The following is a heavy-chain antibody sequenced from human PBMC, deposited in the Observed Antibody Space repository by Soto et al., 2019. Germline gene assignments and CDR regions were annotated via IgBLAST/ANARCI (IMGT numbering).Heavy chain of an antibody. D-gene: IGHD3-9*01. J-gene: IGHJ3*02. Sequence: ASVKVSCKVSGYTLPELSMHWARQAPGKGLEWMGGFDPEDGETIYAQRVRGRVSMTEDRSTYTAYVELSCLRSEDTAVYYSTTRDGYDILPRSYYAFDIWGQGTMVSVSS. V-gene: IGHV1-24*01. CDR3: TTRDGYDILPRSYYAFDI. CDR2: FDPEDGET. CDR1: GYTLPELS.